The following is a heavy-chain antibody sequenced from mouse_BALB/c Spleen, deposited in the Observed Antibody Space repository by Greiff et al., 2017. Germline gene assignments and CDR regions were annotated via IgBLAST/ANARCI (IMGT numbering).Heavy chain of an antibody. D-gene: IGHD2-1*01. V-gene: IGHV5-4*02. CDR1: GFTFSDYY. Sequence: EVQRVESGGGLVKPGGSLKLSCAASGFTFSDYYMYWVRQTPEKRLEWVATISDGGSYTYYPDSVKGRFTISRDNAKNNLYLQMSSLKSEDTAMYYCARDTGNYGWFAYWGQGTLVTVSA. CDR2: ISDGGSYT. J-gene: IGHJ3*01. CDR3: ARDTGNYGWFAY.